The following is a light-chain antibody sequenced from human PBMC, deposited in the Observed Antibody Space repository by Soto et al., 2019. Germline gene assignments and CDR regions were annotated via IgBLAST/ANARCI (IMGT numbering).Light chain of an antibody. CDR1: SSDVGGYNY. Sequence: QSALTQPPSASGSPGQSVTISCTGTSSDVGGYNYVSWYQQHLRKAPTPMIYEVSKPPSGVRDRLSGSKSGNTSSLTVSGLEAEGEADYCCSSYAGSNAVVFGGGTKLTVL. CDR3: SSYAGSNAVV. CDR2: EVS. V-gene: IGLV2-8*01. J-gene: IGLJ2*01.